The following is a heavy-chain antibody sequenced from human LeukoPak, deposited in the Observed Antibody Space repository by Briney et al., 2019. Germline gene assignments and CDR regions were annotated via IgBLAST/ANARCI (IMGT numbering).Heavy chain of an antibody. J-gene: IGHJ4*02. V-gene: IGHV7-4-1*02. CDR3: ARDGIGSGSHSDY. D-gene: IGHD3-10*01. Sequence: ASVKVSCKASGYTFTSYGISWVRQAPGQGLEWMGWINTNTGNPTYAQGFTGRFVFSLDTSVSTAYLQISSLKAEDTAVYYCARDGIGSGSHSDYWGQGTLVTVSS. CDR1: GYTFTSYG. CDR2: INTNTGNP.